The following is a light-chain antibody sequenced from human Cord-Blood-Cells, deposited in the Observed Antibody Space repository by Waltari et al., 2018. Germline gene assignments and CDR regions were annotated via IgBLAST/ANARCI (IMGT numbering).Light chain of an antibody. CDR1: SSDVGGYNY. V-gene: IGLV2-14*01. CDR2: DVS. J-gene: IGLJ2*01. Sequence: QSALTQPASVYGSPGQSTPIPCPGTSSDVGGYNYVSWYQQHPGKAPKLMIYDVSNRPSGVSNRFSGSKSGNTASLTISGLQAEDEADYYCSSYTSSSTLVFGGGTKLTVL. CDR3: SSYTSSSTLV.